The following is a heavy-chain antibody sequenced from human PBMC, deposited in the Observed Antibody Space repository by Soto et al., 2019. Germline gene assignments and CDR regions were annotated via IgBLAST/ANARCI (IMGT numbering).Heavy chain of an antibody. J-gene: IGHJ4*02. D-gene: IGHD6-19*01. CDR3: ARARYSSRWGTFDR. CDR2: IFPNVGTA. Sequence: SVKVSCRAYGGSFSTNEIDWVRQAPGQGLEWMGRIFPNVGTADYAQKFEGRLSIIADESTSTVFMELSRLISADTAVYFCARARYSSRWGTFDRWGQGTQVTVSS. V-gene: IGHV1-69*13. CDR1: GGSFSTNE.